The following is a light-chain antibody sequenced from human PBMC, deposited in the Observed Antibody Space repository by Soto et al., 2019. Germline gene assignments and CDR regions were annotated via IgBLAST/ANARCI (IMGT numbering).Light chain of an antibody. V-gene: IGKV3-20*01. J-gene: IGKJ4*01. CDR2: GAS. CDR3: QQYGDSPLT. CDR1: QSVSSSY. Sequence: EIVLTQSPGTLSLSPGERATLSCRASQSVSSSYLAWYQQKPGQAPRLLIYGASSRATGIPDRFSGSGSGTDFTLTISRLEPDDFAVYYCQQYGDSPLTFGGGTKVDIK.